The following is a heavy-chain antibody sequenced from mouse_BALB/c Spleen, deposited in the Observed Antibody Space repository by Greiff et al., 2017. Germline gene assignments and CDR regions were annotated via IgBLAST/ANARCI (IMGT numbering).Heavy chain of an antibody. CDR1: GFNIKDYY. Sequence: EVQLQQSGAELVRPGALVKLSCKASGFNIKDYYMHWVKQRPEQGLEWIGWIDPENGNTIYDPKFQGKASITADTSSNTAYLQLSSLTSEDTAVYYCARELERGWYFDVWGAGTTVTVSS. CDR2: IDPENGNT. V-gene: IGHV14-1*02. J-gene: IGHJ1*01. CDR3: ARELERGWYFDV. D-gene: IGHD1-3*01.